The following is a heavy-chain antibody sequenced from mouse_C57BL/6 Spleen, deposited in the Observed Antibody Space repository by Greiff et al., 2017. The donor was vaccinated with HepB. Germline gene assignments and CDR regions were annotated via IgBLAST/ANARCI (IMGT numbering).Heavy chain of an antibody. D-gene: IGHD1-2*01. CDR1: GYSITSGYY. Sequence: ESGPGLVKPSQSLSLTCSVTGYSITSGYYWNWIRQFPGNKLEWMGYISYDGSNNYNPSLKNRISITRDTSKNQFFLKLNSVTTEDTATYYCARVSFTTAGHYWGQGTTLTVSS. CDR3: ARVSFTTAGHY. J-gene: IGHJ2*01. V-gene: IGHV3-6*01. CDR2: ISYDGSN.